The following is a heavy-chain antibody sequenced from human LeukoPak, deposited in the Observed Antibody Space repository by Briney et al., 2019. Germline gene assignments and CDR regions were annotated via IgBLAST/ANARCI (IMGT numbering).Heavy chain of an antibody. D-gene: IGHD3-3*01. V-gene: IGHV1-8*01. Sequence: ASVKVSCKASVYTFTSYDINWVRQATGQGLEWMGWMNPNSGNTGYAQKFQGRVTMTRNTSISTAYMELSSLRSEDTAVYYCARGMTTYYDFWSGLNYYYYGMDVWGQGTTVTVSS. CDR2: MNPNSGNT. CDR1: VYTFTSYD. J-gene: IGHJ6*02. CDR3: ARGMTTYYDFWSGLNYYYYGMDV.